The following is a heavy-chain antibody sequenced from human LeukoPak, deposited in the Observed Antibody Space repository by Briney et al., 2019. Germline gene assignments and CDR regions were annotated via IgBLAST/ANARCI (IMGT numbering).Heavy chain of an antibody. CDR1: GGTFSSYA. J-gene: IGHJ4*02. CDR2: INPNSGGT. Sequence: ASVKVSCKASGGTFSSYAISWVRQAPGQGLEWMGGINPNSGGTNYAQKFQGRVTMTRDTSISTAYMELSRLRSDNTAVYYCARDLYGGTSATFDYWGQGTLVTVSS. V-gene: IGHV1-2*02. CDR3: ARDLYGGTSATFDY. D-gene: IGHD4-23*01.